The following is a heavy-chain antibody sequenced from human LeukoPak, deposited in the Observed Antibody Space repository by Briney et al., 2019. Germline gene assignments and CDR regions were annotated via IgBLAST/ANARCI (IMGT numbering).Heavy chain of an antibody. Sequence: SLKVSCKASRGTFSSYAIRWVRQAPQQGLEWMARIIPILGTANYAQTFHGRVTTTTDEFTSTAYMELRSLRAEEPALYYVARAPPLYDRGGFDDWGQGTLVTVSS. J-gene: IGHJ4*02. CDR1: RGTFSSYA. CDR2: IIPILGTA. V-gene: IGHV1-69*05. D-gene: IGHD3-9*01. CDR3: ARAPPLYDRGGFDD.